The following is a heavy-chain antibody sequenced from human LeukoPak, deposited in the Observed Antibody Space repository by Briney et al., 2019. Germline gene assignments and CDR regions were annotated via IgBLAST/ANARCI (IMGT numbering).Heavy chain of an antibody. CDR1: GFIFDGYA. J-gene: IGHJ4*02. D-gene: IGHD1-1*01. CDR2: VSKDGSAT. V-gene: IGHV3-30*03. CDR3: ARGGGRTTGTTTRFDY. Sequence: GGSLRLSCAASGFIFDGYAMNWVRQAPGKGLEWVAQVSKDGSATFYADSVRGRFTISRDNSKNTLSLQMNSLRAEDTAVYYCARGGGRTTGTTTRFDYWGQGTLVTVSS.